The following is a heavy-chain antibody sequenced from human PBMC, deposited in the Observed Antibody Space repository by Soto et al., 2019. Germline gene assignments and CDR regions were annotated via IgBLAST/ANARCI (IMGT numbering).Heavy chain of an antibody. CDR3: ARIVPSAKLNYGMDV. D-gene: IGHD2-2*01. CDR2: INPNSGGT. Sequence: ASVKVSCKASGYTFTGYYMHWVRQAPRQGLEWMGWINPNSGGTNYAQKFQGWATMTRDTSISTAYMELSRLRSGDTSVYYCARIVPSAKLNYGMDVWGRGTTVTVSS. J-gene: IGHJ6*02. V-gene: IGHV1-2*04. CDR1: GYTFTGYY.